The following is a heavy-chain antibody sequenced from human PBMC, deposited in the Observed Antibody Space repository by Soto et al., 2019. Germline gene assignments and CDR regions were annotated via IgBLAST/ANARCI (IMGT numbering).Heavy chain of an antibody. Sequence: EVQLVESGGGLVQPGRSLRLSCAASGFTFDDYAMHWVRQAPGKGLEWVSGISWNSGSIGYADSVKGRFTISRDNAKNSLYLQMNSLRAEDTALYYCAKVLGTDYYGMDVWGQGPTVTVSS. J-gene: IGHJ6*02. V-gene: IGHV3-9*01. D-gene: IGHD7-27*01. CDR2: ISWNSGSI. CDR1: GFTFDDYA. CDR3: AKVLGTDYYGMDV.